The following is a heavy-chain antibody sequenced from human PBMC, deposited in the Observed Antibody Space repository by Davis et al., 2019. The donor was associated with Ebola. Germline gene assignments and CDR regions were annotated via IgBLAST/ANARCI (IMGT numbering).Heavy chain of an antibody. D-gene: IGHD3-10*01. CDR1: GFTFSSYG. V-gene: IGHV3-33*01. J-gene: IGHJ6*04. CDR3: ASQITMVRGVNYYYGMDV. Sequence: GGSLRLSCAASGFTFSSYGMHWVRQAPGKGLEWVAVIWYDGSNKYYADSVKGRFTISRDNSKNTLYLQMNSLRAEDTAVYYCASQITMVRGVNYYYGMDVWGKGTTVTVSS. CDR2: IWYDGSNK.